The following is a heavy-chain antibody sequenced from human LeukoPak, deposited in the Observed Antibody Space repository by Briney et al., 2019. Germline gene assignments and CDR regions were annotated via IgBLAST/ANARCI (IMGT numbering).Heavy chain of an antibody. CDR3: ARDGEGSGSPYNGATLDY. D-gene: IGHD3-10*01. J-gene: IGHJ4*02. Sequence: SETLSLTCTVSGGSISSYYWSWIRQPPGKGLEWIGYIYYSGSTNYNPSLKSRVTISVDTSKNQFSLKLSSVTAADTAVYYCARDGEGSGSPYNGATLDYWGQGTLVTVSS. V-gene: IGHV4-59*12. CDR2: IYYSGST. CDR1: GGSISSYY.